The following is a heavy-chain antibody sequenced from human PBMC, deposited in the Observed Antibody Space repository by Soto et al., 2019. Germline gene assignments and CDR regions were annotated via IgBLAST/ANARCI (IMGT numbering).Heavy chain of an antibody. CDR2: IYYSGTT. Sequence: QLQLQESGPGLVKSSETLSLTCTVSGGSISSYYWSWIRQPPGKGQEWLGHIYYSGTTNYNPSLKSRGTISVDTSKNQFSLKLSSVTSADTAVYYCARNWGIWADYWGQGTLVSVSS. J-gene: IGHJ4*02. V-gene: IGHV4-59*08. CDR1: GGSISSYY. D-gene: IGHD3-16*01. CDR3: ARNWGIWADY.